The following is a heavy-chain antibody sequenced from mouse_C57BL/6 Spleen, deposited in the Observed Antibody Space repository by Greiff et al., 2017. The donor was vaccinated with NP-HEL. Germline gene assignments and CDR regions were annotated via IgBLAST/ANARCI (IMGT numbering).Heavy chain of an antibody. J-gene: IGHJ4*01. V-gene: IGHV1-39*01. CDR2: INPNYGTT. D-gene: IGHD1-1*01. CDR3: ARRGYNYGSHAMDY. Sequence: VHVKQSGPELVKPGASVKISCKASGYSFTDYNMNWVKQSNGKSLEWIGVINPNYGTTSYNQKFKGKATLTVDQSSSTAYMQLNSLTSEDSAVYYCARRGYNYGSHAMDYWGQGTSVTVSS. CDR1: GYSFTDYN.